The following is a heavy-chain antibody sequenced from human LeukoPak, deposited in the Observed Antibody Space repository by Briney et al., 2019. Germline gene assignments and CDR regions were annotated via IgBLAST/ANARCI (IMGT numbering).Heavy chain of an antibody. CDR1: GGSISSYY. CDR3: ARALGPLTMVRGVITYYGMDV. CDR2: IYYSGST. D-gene: IGHD3-10*01. V-gene: IGHV4-59*01. Sequence: SETLSLTCTVSGGSISSYYWSWIRQPPGKGLEWIGYIYYSGSTNYNPSLKSRATISVDTSKNQFSLKLSSVTAADTAVYYCARALGPLTMVRGVITYYGMDVWGQGTTVTVSS. J-gene: IGHJ6*02.